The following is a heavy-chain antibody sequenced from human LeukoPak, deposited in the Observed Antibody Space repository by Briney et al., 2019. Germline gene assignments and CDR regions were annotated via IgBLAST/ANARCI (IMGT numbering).Heavy chain of an antibody. V-gene: IGHV3-53*01. CDR2: IYSGGST. CDR1: GFTVSSNY. D-gene: IGHD3-10*01. CDR3: ARGPYGSGSYSWFDP. Sequence: GGSLRLSCAASGFTVSSNYMSWVRQAPGKGLEGVSVIYSGGSTYYADSVKGRFTISRDNSKNTLYLQMNSLRAEDTAVYYCARGPYGSGSYSWFDPWGQGTLVTVSS. J-gene: IGHJ5*02.